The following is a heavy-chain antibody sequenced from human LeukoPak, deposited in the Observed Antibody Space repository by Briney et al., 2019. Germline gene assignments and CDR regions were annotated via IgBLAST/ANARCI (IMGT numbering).Heavy chain of an antibody. D-gene: IGHD1-26*01. CDR2: IYSGGST. CDR3: ARGVGSGSRLRAGDY. Sequence: SGGSLRLSCAASGFIFSDYYMSWIRQAPGKGLEWVSVIYSGGSTYYADSVKGRFTISRDNSKNTLYLQMNSLRAEDTAVYYCARGVGSGSRLRAGDYWGQGTLVTVSS. J-gene: IGHJ4*02. CDR1: GFIFSDYY. V-gene: IGHV3-53*01.